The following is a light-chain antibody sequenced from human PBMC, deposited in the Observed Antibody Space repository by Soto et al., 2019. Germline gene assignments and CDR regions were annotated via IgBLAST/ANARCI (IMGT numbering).Light chain of an antibody. CDR1: QGIGNY. V-gene: IGKV1-27*01. Sequence: DIQMTQSPSSLSASVGDRVTLACRASQGIGNYLAWFQQKPGKVPKLLIYGAATLQSGVPSRYSGSGSGTDFTLTISSLQPEDVATYYCQKYNSAPLTFGGGTKVEI. CDR3: QKYNSAPLT. CDR2: GAA. J-gene: IGKJ4*01.